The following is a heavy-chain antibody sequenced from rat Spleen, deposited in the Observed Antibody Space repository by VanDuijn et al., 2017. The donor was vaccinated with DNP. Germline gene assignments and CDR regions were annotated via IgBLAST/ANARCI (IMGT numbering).Heavy chain of an antibody. CDR2: ISYDGGGT. J-gene: IGHJ2*01. D-gene: IGHD1-1*01. Sequence: EVQLVESGGGLVQPGRSLKLFCAASGFTFNDYYMAWVRQAPTKGLEWVAYISYDGGGTYYGDSVKGRFTISRDNAKSTLYLQMDSLRSEDTATYYCATETNYYSGDVGYFDYWGQGLIVTVSS. CDR1: GFTFNDYY. CDR3: ATETNYYSGDVGYFDY. V-gene: IGHV5-20*01.